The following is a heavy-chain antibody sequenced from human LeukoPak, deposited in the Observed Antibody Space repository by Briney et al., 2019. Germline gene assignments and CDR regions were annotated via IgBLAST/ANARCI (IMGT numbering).Heavy chain of an antibody. J-gene: IGHJ4*02. CDR2: ISSTDAGT. Sequence: PGGSLRLSCAASGFSLSSYAMSWVRQAPGKGLEWVSAISSTDAGTYHADSVRGRFTISRDSSKNTLYLQMNSLRAEDTAVYYCARDGVTMRILDYWGQGTLVTVSS. CDR3: ARDGVTMRILDY. V-gene: IGHV3-23*01. CDR1: GFSLSSYA. D-gene: IGHD3-22*01.